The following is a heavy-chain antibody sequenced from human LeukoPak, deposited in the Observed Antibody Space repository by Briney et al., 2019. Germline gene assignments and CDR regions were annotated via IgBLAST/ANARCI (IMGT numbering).Heavy chain of an antibody. CDR2: ISSNWGST. D-gene: IGHD3-10*01. Sequence: GGSLRLSCAASGFTFSSYAMHWVRQAPGKGLEYVSAISSNWGSTYYANSVKGRFTISRDNSKNTVYLQMGSLRAEDMAVYYCARTGTVLLGAFDIWGQGTMVTVSS. CDR3: ARTGTVLLGAFDI. J-gene: IGHJ3*02. V-gene: IGHV3-64*01. CDR1: GFTFSSYA.